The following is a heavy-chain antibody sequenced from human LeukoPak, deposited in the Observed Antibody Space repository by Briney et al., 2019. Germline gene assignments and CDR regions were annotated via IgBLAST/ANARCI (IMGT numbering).Heavy chain of an antibody. CDR3: ASMARGYYYYGMDV. CDR2: IIPIFGTA. Sequence: GASVKVSCKASGGTFSSYAISWVRQAPGQGLEWMGGIIPIFGTANYAQKFQGRVTITADESTSTAYMELSSLRSEDTAVYYCASMARGYYYYGMDVWGQGTTVTVSS. CDR1: GGTFSSYA. V-gene: IGHV1-69*13. D-gene: IGHD3-10*01. J-gene: IGHJ6*02.